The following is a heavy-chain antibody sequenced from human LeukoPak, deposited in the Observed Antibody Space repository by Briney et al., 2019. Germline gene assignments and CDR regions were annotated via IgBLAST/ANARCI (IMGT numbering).Heavy chain of an antibody. D-gene: IGHD2-15*01. Sequence: VSVKVSCKASGYTFTGYYMHWVRQAPGQGLEWMGWINPNSGGTNYAQKFQGRVTMTRDTSISTAYMELSRLRSDDTAVYYCARADIVVVVAPNWFDPWGQGTLVTVSS. CDR1: GYTFTGYY. CDR3: ARADIVVVVAPNWFDP. V-gene: IGHV1-2*02. CDR2: INPNSGGT. J-gene: IGHJ5*02.